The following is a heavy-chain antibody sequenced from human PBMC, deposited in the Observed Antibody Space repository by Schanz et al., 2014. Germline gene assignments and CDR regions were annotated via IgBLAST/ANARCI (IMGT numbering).Heavy chain of an antibody. Sequence: VQLVQSGGGVVQPGGSLRLSCAASGFTFTSYSMHWVRQAPGKGLEWVSLIDRDGGHTYYADSVKGRFTISRDNSKNSLYLQMNSLRTEDTALYYCAKDSRGSSFDMDVWGQGTTVTVSS. CDR2: IDRDGGHT. V-gene: IGHV3-43*01. CDR1: GFTFTSYS. J-gene: IGHJ6*02. CDR3: AKDSRGSSFDMDV. D-gene: IGHD1-26*01.